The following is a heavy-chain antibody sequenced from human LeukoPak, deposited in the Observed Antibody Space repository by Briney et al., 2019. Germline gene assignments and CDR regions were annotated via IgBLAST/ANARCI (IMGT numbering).Heavy chain of an antibody. J-gene: IGHJ4*02. D-gene: IGHD2-15*01. Sequence: SETLSLTCTVSGGSISSYYWSWIRQPPGKGLEWIGYIYYSGSTNYNPSLKSRVTISVDTSKNQFSLKLSSVTAADTAVYYCARGEYCSGGSCPSDYWGQGTLVTVSS. V-gene: IGHV4-59*01. CDR2: IYYSGST. CDR3: ARGEYCSGGSCPSDY. CDR1: GGSISSYY.